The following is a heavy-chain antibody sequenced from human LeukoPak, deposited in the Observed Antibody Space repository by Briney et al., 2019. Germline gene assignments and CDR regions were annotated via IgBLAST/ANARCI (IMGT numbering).Heavy chain of an antibody. V-gene: IGHV3-7*01. Sequence: PGESLRLSCAASGFTFSSYWMSWVRQAPGKGLEWVANIKQDGSGKYYVDSVKGRFTISRDNAKNSLYLQMNSLRAEDTAVYYCAGVLEGKGKHWFDPWGQGTLVTVSS. CDR3: AGVLEGKGKHWFDP. CDR1: GFTFSSYW. CDR2: IKQDGSGK. D-gene: IGHD3-3*01. J-gene: IGHJ5*02.